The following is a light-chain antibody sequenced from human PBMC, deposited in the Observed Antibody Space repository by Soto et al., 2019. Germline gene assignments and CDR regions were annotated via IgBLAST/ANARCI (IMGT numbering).Light chain of an antibody. CDR3: RQYANSPIT. CDR1: QSISSSY. V-gene: IGKV3D-20*01. CDR2: DTS. Sequence: EIVLTQSPATLSLSPGERATLSCGASQSISSSYLAWYQKRPGLAPRVLLYDTSIRATGIPDRFSGSGSGTDFTLNISILEPEDFAVYSCRQYANSPITFGQGTRLEIK. J-gene: IGKJ5*01.